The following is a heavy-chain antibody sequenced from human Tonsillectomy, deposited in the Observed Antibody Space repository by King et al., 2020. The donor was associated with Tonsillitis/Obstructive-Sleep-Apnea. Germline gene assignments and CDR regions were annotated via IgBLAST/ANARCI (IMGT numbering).Heavy chain of an antibody. CDR3: ARHTTVTGWDYFDY. Sequence: LQLQESGPGLVKPSETLSLTCTFSGGSISSSSYYWGWIRQPPGKGLEWIGSIYYSGSTYHNPSLKSRVTISVDTSKNQLSLKLSSVTAADTAVYYCARHTTVTGWDYFDYWGQGTLVTVSS. V-gene: IGHV4-39*01. CDR2: IYYSGST. CDR1: GGSISSSSYY. D-gene: IGHD4-17*01. J-gene: IGHJ4*02.